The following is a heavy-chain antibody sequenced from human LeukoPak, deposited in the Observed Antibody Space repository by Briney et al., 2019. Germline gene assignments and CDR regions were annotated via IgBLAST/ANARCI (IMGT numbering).Heavy chain of an antibody. V-gene: IGHV3-23*01. CDR3: AKSRSSGGSSYFDY. D-gene: IGHD2-15*01. CDR2: ISGSGGST. CDR1: GFTFSRYA. J-gene: IGHJ4*02. Sequence: GGSLRLSCAASGFTFSRYAMSWVRQAPGKGLEWVSAISGSGGSTYYADSVKGRFTISRDNSKNTLYLQMNSLRAEDTAVYYCAKSRSSGGSSYFDYWGQGTLVTVSS.